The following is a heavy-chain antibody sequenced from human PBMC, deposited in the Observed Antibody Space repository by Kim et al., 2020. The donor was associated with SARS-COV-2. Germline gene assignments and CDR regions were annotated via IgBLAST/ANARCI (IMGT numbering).Heavy chain of an antibody. CDR3: AKTAESRFHD. V-gene: IGHV3-66*01. D-gene: IGHD2-2*01. CDR1: GVAAGSAP. CDR2: VYTDGRT. J-gene: IGHJ4*02. Sequence: GGSLRLSCADSGVAAGSAPLSWVRQAPGKGLEWLSIVYTDGRTYYADSVKDRFRSSRDNSRTTVFLQMTRMRAEDTATYLCAKTAESRFHDWGRGTLVPVSS.